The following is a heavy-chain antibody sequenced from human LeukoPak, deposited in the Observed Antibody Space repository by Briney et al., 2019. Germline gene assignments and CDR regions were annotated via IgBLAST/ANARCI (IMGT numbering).Heavy chain of an antibody. CDR3: ARVMIHLGATTDPSY. V-gene: IGHV4-59*08. J-gene: IGHJ4*02. CDR1: GGSTSSYY. Sequence: SETLSLTCSVSGGSTSSYYWSWIRQPPGKQLEWIGYIYYSGSTNYNPSLKSRVTISIDTSKNQFSLNLTSVTAADTAVYYCARVMIHLGATTDPSYWGQGTLVTVSS. D-gene: IGHD1-26*01. CDR2: IYYSGST.